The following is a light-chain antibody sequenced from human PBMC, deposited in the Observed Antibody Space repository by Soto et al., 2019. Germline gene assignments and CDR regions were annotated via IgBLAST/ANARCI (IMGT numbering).Light chain of an antibody. CDR3: QQYGWSPPIT. J-gene: IGKJ5*01. CDR2: HAS. Sequence: DIVLTQSPGTLSLSPGKRATLSSCASQSVGNNYLAWYQQKPGQAPRLLIYHASSRATGIPDRFSGSGSGTDFTLTISRLEPEDFAVYYCQQYGWSPPITFGQGTRLE. CDR1: QSVGNNY. V-gene: IGKV3-20*01.